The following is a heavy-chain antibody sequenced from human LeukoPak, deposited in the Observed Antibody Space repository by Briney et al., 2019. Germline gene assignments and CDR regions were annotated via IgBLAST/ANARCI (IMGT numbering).Heavy chain of an antibody. CDR1: GGTFSSYA. CDR2: IIPIFGTA. J-gene: IGHJ5*02. D-gene: IGHD1-26*01. V-gene: IGHV1-69*01. CDR3: ARDLYGELGWFDP. Sequence: SVKVSCKASGGTFSSYAISWVRQAPGQGLEWMGGIIPIFGTANYAQKFQGRVTITADESTSTAYMELSSLRSEDTAVYYCARDLYGELGWFDPWSQGTLVTVSS.